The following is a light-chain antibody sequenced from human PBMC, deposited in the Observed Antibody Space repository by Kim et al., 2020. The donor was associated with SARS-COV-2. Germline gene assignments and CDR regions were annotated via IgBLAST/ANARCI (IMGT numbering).Light chain of an antibody. V-gene: IGKV3-20*01. CDR3: QQYGSFPS. CDR2: GAS. J-gene: IGKJ2*01. CDR1: ESVTSTF. Sequence: SVSPGERDTRSCRARESVTSTFLAWYQQRPGQAPRLLIYGASTRASGVPDRFSGSGSGTDFTLTLSRLEPEDSAVYFCQQYGSFPSFGQGTKLEIK.